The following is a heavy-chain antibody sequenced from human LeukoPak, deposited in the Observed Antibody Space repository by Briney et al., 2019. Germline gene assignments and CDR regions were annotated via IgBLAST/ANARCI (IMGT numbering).Heavy chain of an antibody. CDR2: ISPYNANT. CDR3: ARDVSDPQAYYYGMDV. V-gene: IGHV1-18*01. J-gene: IGHJ6*02. D-gene: IGHD2-21*02. Sequence: ASVKVSCKASGYSFSNYGINWVRQAPGQGLEWMGWISPYNANTNYAQKLQGRVTMTTDTSTSTAYMELRSLRSDDTAVYYCARDVSDPQAYYYGMDVWGQGTTVTVSS. CDR1: GYSFSNYG.